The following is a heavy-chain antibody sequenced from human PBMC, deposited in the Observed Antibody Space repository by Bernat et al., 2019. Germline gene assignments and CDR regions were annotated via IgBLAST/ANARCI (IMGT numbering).Heavy chain of an antibody. CDR3: ARVSLYGAPASGMDV. D-gene: IGHD4-17*01. J-gene: IGHJ6*02. CDR2: IWYDGSNE. Sequence: QVQVVESGGGVVQPGRSLRLSCEASKFTFSSYGMHWVRQAPGKGLEGVAVIWYDGSNETSADSVKGRFTISRDNSKNTLYLQMNSLRAEDTAVYYCARVSLYGAPASGMDVWGQGTTVTVSS. CDR1: KFTFSSYG. V-gene: IGHV3-33*01.